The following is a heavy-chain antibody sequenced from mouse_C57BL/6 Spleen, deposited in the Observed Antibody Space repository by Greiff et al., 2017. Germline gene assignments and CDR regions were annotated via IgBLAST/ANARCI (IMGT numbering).Heavy chain of an antibody. CDR3: ARGDYYGSFAY. Sequence: QVHVKQPGAELVKPGASVKMSCKASGYTFTSYWITWVKQRPGQGLEWIGDIYPGSGSTNYNEKFKSKATLTVDTSSSTAYMQLSSLTSEDSAVYYCARGDYYGSFAYWGQGTLVTVSA. D-gene: IGHD1-1*01. CDR1: GYTFTSYW. V-gene: IGHV1-55*01. CDR2: IYPGSGST. J-gene: IGHJ3*01.